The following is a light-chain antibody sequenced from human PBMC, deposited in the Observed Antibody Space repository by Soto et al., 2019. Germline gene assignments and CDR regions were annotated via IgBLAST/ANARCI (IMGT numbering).Light chain of an antibody. CDR3: QQANHFPLT. V-gene: IGKV1-12*01. Sequence: DIQMTQSPSSVSASIGDRVTITCRASQNIGTWLAWYQQKPGKAPKYLIYGASNLLSGVPSRFGGSGSGTDFTLTISNLQPEDFASYYCQQANHFPLTFGGGTRVDIK. J-gene: IGKJ4*01. CDR2: GAS. CDR1: QNIGTW.